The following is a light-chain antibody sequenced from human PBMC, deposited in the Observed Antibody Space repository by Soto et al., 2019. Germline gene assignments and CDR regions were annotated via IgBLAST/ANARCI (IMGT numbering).Light chain of an antibody. CDR3: QQYGSSVQ. CDR2: GAS. V-gene: IGKV3-20*01. CDR1: QSVTSKY. J-gene: IGKJ4*02. Sequence: PGERATLSCRASQSVTSKYLAWYQQKPGQAPRLLIHGASNRATGIPDRFSGSGSGTDFTLTISTLEPEDFALYYCQQYGSSVQFGGGTKVEIK.